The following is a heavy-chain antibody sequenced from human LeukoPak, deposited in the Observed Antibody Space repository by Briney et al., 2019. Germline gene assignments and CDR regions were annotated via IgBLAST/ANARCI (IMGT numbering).Heavy chain of an antibody. CDR1: GFTFSNYA. D-gene: IGHD1-26*01. J-gene: IGHJ3*02. CDR3: ARYRFVVGATDSFDM. V-gene: IGHV3-23*01. CDR2: FSGSGGST. Sequence: GGSLRLSCAASGFTFSNYAMSWVRQAPGKGLEWVSAFSGSGGSTYYADSVKGRFTISRDNAKNSLYLQMNSLRAEDTAVYYCARYRFVVGATDSFDMWGQGTTVTVSS.